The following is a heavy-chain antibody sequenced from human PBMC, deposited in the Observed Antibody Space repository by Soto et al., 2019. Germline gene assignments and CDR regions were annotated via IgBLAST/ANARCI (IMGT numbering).Heavy chain of an antibody. J-gene: IGHJ6*02. CDR2: IFNSGTI. V-gene: IGHV4-59*02. Sequence: ETLSLTCSVFGASVNSYYWSWIRQSPGRGLEWMGHIFNSGTIHYNPSLKSRVTMSVDSSKNQVSLKMNSVTAADTAIYYCGRDLLATASARWYFYYGLDVWGQGTAVTVSS. D-gene: IGHD3-3*02. CDR3: GRDLLATASARWYFYYGLDV. CDR1: GASVNSYY.